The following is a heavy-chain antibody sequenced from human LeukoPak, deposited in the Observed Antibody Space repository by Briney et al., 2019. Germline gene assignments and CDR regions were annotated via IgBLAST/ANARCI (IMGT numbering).Heavy chain of an antibody. CDR2: IYYSGNT. Sequence: SETLSLTCTVSGGSISSYYWSWIRQPPGKGLEWIGYIYYSGNTNYNPSLKSRVTISMDTSKNQFSLKLSSVTAADTAVYYCARARSSSWYFWFDPWGQGTLVTVSS. CDR1: GGSISSYY. CDR3: ARARSSSWYFWFDP. D-gene: IGHD6-13*01. J-gene: IGHJ5*02. V-gene: IGHV4-59*08.